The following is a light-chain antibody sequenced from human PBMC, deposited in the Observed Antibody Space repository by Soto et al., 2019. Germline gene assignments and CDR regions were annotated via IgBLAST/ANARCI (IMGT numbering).Light chain of an antibody. Sequence: EIVLTQSPGTLSLSPGERATLSCRASQSVTSSYLAWYQQKPGQAPRLLIYGASNRATGISDRFSGSGSGTCFTLTISRLVPEDFAVYFCQQYDKSPLFGGGAKVEIK. CDR2: GAS. CDR3: QQYDKSPL. J-gene: IGKJ4*01. CDR1: QSVTSSY. V-gene: IGKV3-20*01.